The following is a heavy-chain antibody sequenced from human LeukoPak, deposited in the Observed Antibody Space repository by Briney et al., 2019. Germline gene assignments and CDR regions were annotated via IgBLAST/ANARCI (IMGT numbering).Heavy chain of an antibody. J-gene: IGHJ4*02. CDR3: ARVPNIVVVTASPVFDY. CDR1: GFTFSSYS. CDR2: ISSSSSYI. V-gene: IGHV3-21*01. Sequence: GGSLRLSCAASGFTFSSYSMNWVRQAPGKGLEWVSSISSSSSYIYYADSVMGRFTISRDNAKNSLYLQMNSLRAEDTAVYYCARVPNIVVVTASPVFDYWGQGTLVTVSS. D-gene: IGHD2-21*02.